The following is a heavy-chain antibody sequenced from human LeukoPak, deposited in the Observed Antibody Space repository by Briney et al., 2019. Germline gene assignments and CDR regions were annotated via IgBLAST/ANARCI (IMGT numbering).Heavy chain of an antibody. D-gene: IGHD1-26*01. CDR1: GFTFSSYW. Sequence: GGSLRLSCAASGFTFSSYWMSWVRQAPGKGLEWVANIKQDGSEKYYVDSVKGRFTISRDNAKNSLFLQMNSLRAEDTAVYYCARTSKGGSYSPGDYWGQGTLVTVSS. CDR2: IKQDGSEK. CDR3: ARTSKGGSYSPGDY. V-gene: IGHV3-7*01. J-gene: IGHJ4*02.